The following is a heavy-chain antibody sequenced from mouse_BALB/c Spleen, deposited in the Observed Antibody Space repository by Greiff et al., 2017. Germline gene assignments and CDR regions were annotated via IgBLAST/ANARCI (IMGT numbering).Heavy chain of an antibody. CDR1: GFTFSSYG. CDR3: ARGLGRDWYFDV. D-gene: IGHD4-1*01. J-gene: IGHJ1*01. Sequence: EVKLMESGGGLVKPGGSLKLSCAASGFTFSSYGMSWVRQTPDKRLEWVATISSGGSYTYYPDSVKGRFTISRDNAKNTLYLQMSSLKSEDTAMYYCARGLGRDWYFDVWGAGTTVTVSS. V-gene: IGHV5-6*03. CDR2: ISSGGSYT.